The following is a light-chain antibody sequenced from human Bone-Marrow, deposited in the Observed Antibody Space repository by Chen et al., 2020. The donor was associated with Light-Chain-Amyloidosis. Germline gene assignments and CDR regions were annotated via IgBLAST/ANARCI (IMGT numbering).Light chain of an antibody. V-gene: IGLV3-25*03. CDR2: IDT. Sequence: SYELTQPPSVSVSSGQTARITCSGDDLPTKYAYWYQQKPGQAPVLVIHIDTERPSGISERFSGSSSGTTATLTISGVQAEDEADYHCQSADSSGTYEVIFGGGTKLTVL. CDR3: QSADSSGTYEVI. J-gene: IGLJ2*01. CDR1: DLPTKY.